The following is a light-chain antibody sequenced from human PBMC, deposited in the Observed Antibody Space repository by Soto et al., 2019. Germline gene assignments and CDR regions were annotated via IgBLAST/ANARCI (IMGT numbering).Light chain of an antibody. Sequence: DLQMTQSPSTLSASVGDRVTITCRASQSINSWLAWYQQKPGKAPKLLIYKASSLESGVPSRFSGSGSGTEFTLTISSLQPDDFATYYCQQYNSFSQTFGQGTKVEIK. CDR3: QQYNSFSQT. J-gene: IGKJ1*01. CDR2: KAS. CDR1: QSINSW. V-gene: IGKV1-5*03.